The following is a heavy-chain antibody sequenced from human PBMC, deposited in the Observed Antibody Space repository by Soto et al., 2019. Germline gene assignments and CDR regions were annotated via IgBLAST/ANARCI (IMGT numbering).Heavy chain of an antibody. J-gene: IGHJ4*02. V-gene: IGHV1-18*01. Sequence: QVQLVQSGAEVNKPGASVKVSCKASGYTFTNYGVSWLRQAPGQGLEWMGWIIAYNGNTNYAQKLQGRVTMTTDTSTSTAYMELRSLRSDYTAVYYCARQPTTSEGEYFDYWGQGTLITVSS. D-gene: IGHD1-1*01. CDR2: IIAYNGNT. CDR3: ARQPTTSEGEYFDY. CDR1: GYTFTNYG.